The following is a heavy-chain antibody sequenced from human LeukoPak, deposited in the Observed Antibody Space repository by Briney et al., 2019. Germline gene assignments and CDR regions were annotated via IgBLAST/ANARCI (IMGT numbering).Heavy chain of an antibody. CDR3: AKDATRTSGWYYFDY. J-gene: IGHJ4*02. D-gene: IGHD6-19*01. CDR1: GFTFSSYA. V-gene: IGHV3-23*01. CDR2: INSDDGST. Sequence: GGSLRLSCAASGFTFSSYAMRWVRQAPGKGLEWVSGINSDDGSTYYADSVKGRFAISRDNSKNTLSLQLNSLRAEDTAVYYCAKDATRTSGWYYFDYWGQGTLVTVSS.